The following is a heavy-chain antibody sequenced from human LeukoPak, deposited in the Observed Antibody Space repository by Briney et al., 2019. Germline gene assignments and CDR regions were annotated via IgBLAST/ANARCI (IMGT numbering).Heavy chain of an antibody. J-gene: IGHJ4*02. Sequence: ASVKVSCKASGYTFTGYYMHWVRQAPGQGLEWMGWINPNSGGTNYAQKFQGRVTMTRDTSISTAYMELSRLRSDDTAVYYCARKSLVGIQLWYDYWGQGTLVTVSS. D-gene: IGHD5-18*01. CDR3: ARKSLVGIQLWYDY. CDR1: GYTFTGYY. CDR2: INPNSGGT. V-gene: IGHV1-2*02.